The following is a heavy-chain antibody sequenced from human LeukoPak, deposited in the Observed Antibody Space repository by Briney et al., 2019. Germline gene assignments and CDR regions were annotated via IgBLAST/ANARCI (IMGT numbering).Heavy chain of an antibody. D-gene: IGHD2-2*01. Sequence: ASVTVSCMASGYIFTTYSLAWVRQAPGQSLEWMGWISVNNGGTNYAQSFQDRVTLTRDTSTNTAYLELRSLRSDDTAIIYCATATQPRGYFLHWGQGTLVTVSS. CDR2: ISVNNGGT. CDR3: ATATQPRGYFLH. V-gene: IGHV1-18*01. J-gene: IGHJ1*01. CDR1: GYIFTTYS.